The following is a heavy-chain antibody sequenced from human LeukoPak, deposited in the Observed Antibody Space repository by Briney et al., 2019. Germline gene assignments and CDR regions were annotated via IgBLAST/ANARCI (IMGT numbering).Heavy chain of an antibody. Sequence: SETLSLTCAVSGGSISSSNWWSWVRQPPGKGLEWIGEIYHSGSTNYNPSLKSRVTISVDKSKNQFSLKLSSVTAADTAVYYCANTGPYGSGSYYSLWGQGTLVTVSS. D-gene: IGHD3-10*01. J-gene: IGHJ4*02. CDR3: ANTGPYGSGSYYSL. CDR2: IYHSGST. CDR1: GGSISSSNW. V-gene: IGHV4-4*02.